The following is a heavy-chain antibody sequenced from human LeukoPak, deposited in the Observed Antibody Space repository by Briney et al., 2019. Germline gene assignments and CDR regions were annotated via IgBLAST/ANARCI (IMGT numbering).Heavy chain of an antibody. V-gene: IGHV4-31*03. CDR3: ARVNHEVVGSTQIIPPREFDF. Sequence: SETLSLTCTVSGGSVSSGGYFWSWIRQREGKGLEWIGHIYNNDITYYSPSLKSRLSISVDTSRNQFSLSLSSVTAADTAVYYCARVNHEVVGSTQIIPPREFDFWGQGTLVTVSS. D-gene: IGHD1-26*01. J-gene: IGHJ4*02. CDR2: IYNNDIT. CDR1: GGSVSSGGYF.